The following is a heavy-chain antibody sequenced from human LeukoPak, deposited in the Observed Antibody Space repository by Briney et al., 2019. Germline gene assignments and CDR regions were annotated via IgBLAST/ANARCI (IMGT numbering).Heavy chain of an antibody. CDR1: GYTFTNYG. CDR3: ARDIATVVHQD. D-gene: IGHD2-2*01. Sequence: ASVKVSCKASGYTFTNYGITWVGQAPGQGREGMGWISAYSGNTNYVQKSQGRVTMATDASTSTAYMELRSLRSDDTAVYYCARDIATVVHQDWGQGTLVTVSS. V-gene: IGHV1-18*01. J-gene: IGHJ4*02. CDR2: ISAYSGNT.